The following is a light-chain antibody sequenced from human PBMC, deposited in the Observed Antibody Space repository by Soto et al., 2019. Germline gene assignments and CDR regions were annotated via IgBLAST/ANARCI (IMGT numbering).Light chain of an antibody. CDR2: GAS. CDR1: QSVSSSY. Sequence: EIVLTQSPGTLSLSPGERATLSCRASQSVSSSYLAWYQQKPGQAPRLLIYGASSRATGIPDRFSGSGSGTDFPPTISRLEPEDFAFYYWQQYGSSPDTFGQGTKLEIK. V-gene: IGKV3-20*01. CDR3: QQYGSSPDT. J-gene: IGKJ2*01.